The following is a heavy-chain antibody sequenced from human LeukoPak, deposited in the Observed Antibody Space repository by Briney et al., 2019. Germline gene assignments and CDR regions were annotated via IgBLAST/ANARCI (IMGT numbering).Heavy chain of an antibody. CDR3: ASRGGWFDP. V-gene: IGHV4-34*01. CDR1: YGSISSYY. Sequence: SETLSLTCSVSYGSISSYYWSWIRQPPGKGLEWIGEINHSGSTNYNPSLKSRVTISVDTSKNQFSLKLSSVTAADTAVYYCASRGGWFDPWGQGTLVTVSS. CDR2: INHSGST. J-gene: IGHJ5*02. D-gene: IGHD3-10*01.